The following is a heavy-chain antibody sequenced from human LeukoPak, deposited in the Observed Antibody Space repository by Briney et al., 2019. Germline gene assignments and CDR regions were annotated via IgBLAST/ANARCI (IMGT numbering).Heavy chain of an antibody. V-gene: IGHV4-34*01. CDR1: GGSFSGYY. CDR3: ARRDYDFWSGLEYFQH. J-gene: IGHJ1*01. Sequence: SETLSLTCAVYGGSFSGYYWSWIRQPPEKGLEWIGEINHSGSTNYNPSLKSRVTISVDTSKNQFSLNLSSVTAADTAVYYCARRDYDFWSGLEYFQHWGQGTLVTVSS. CDR2: INHSGST. D-gene: IGHD3-3*01.